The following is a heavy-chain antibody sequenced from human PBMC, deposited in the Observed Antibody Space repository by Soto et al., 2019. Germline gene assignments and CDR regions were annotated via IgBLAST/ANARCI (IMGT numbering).Heavy chain of an antibody. V-gene: IGHV3-23*01. CDR2: ISGSGGST. J-gene: IGHJ4*02. D-gene: IGHD3-22*01. CDR3: AKDLFDYGDYYDSSGPIDY. Sequence: GSLRLSCAASGFTFSSYAMSWVRQAPGKGLEWVSAISGSGGSTYYADSVKGRFTISRDNSKNTLYLQMNSLRAEDTAVYYCAKDLFDYGDYYDSSGPIDYWGQGTLVTVSS. CDR1: GFTFSSYA.